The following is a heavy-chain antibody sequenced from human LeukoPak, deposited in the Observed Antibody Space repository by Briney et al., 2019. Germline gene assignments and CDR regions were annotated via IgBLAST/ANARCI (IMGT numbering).Heavy chain of an antibody. Sequence: GGSLTLAGAASGFSVSIYAIGWVRHVVVRGLEWVSAISGSGGSTYYAYSVKGRFTISRDNSKNTLYLQMNSLRAEDTAVYYCANIRRIAAASMDVWGKGTTVTVSS. V-gene: IGHV3-23*01. CDR3: ANIRRIAAASMDV. CDR2: ISGSGGST. D-gene: IGHD6-13*01. CDR1: GFSVSIYA. J-gene: IGHJ6*03.